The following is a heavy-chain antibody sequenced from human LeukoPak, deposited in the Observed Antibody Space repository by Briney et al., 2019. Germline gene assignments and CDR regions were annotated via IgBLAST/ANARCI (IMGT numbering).Heavy chain of an antibody. Sequence: SETLSLTCTVSGGSISSYYWSWIRQPPGKGLEWIGYIYYSGSTNYNPSLKSRVTISVDTSKNQFSLKLSSVTAADTAVYYCARDLNEPMVRGAFDYWGQGTLVTVSS. CDR1: GGSISSYY. D-gene: IGHD3-10*01. J-gene: IGHJ4*02. CDR3: ARDLNEPMVRGAFDY. V-gene: IGHV4-59*12. CDR2: IYYSGST.